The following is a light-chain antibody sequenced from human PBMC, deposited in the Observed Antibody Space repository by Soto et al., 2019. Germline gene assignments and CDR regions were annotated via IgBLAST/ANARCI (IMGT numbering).Light chain of an antibody. J-gene: IGKJ1*01. Sequence: EIVLTQSPGTLSLSPGERATLSFRASQSVSSSYLAWYQQKPGQAPRLLIYGASSRATGIPDRFSGSGSGTDFTLTISRLEPEDFAVYYCQQYGSSTPWTFGQRTKVDI. CDR1: QSVSSSY. CDR3: QQYGSSTPWT. V-gene: IGKV3-20*01. CDR2: GAS.